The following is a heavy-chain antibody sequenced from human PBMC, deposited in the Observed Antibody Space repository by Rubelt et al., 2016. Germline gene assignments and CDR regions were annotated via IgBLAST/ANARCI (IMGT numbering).Heavy chain of an antibody. CDR2: LYPGDSGT. CDR1: GYNFAKSW. Sequence: EVQLVQSGAEVKKPGESLKISCQGSGYNFAKSWIGWVRQMSGKGLEWMGILYPGDSGTRYNPSFRGQVTISADKSISTAYLQWSSLKASDTAMYYCARLPQNTYYFDYWGQGALVMVSS. CDR3: ARLPQNTYYFDY. V-gene: IGHV5-51*03. J-gene: IGHJ4*02.